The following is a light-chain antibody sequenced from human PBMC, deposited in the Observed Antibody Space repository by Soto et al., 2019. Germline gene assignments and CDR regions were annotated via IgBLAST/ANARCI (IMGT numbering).Light chain of an antibody. CDR2: AAS. CDR3: QQSHSVPWT. V-gene: IGKV1-39*01. Sequence: DIQMTQSPSSLSASVGDRVTITCRASQSISTYLNWYQQKPGKAPRLLIYAASSLQSGVPSRFSGSGSETDFTLTISSLQPEDFASYFCQQSHSVPWTFGQGTKVEIK. J-gene: IGKJ1*01. CDR1: QSISTY.